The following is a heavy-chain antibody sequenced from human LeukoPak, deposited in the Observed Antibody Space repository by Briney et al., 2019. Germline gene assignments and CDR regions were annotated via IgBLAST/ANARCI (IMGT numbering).Heavy chain of an antibody. CDR3: ARTITSATSF. Sequence: QSGGSLRLSCAASGFTFSSYWMNWVRQAPGKGLEWVANINEDGSEKYYVDSVKGRFSISRDNAKNSLYLQMNSLRAEDTAVYYCARTITSATSFWGQGTLVTVSS. CDR2: INEDGSEK. V-gene: IGHV3-7*01. J-gene: IGHJ4*02. CDR1: GFTFSSYW. D-gene: IGHD6-13*01.